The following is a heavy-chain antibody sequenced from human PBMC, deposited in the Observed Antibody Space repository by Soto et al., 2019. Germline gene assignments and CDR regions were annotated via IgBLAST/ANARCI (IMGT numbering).Heavy chain of an antibody. Sequence: LSLTFTVSGGSISSSSYYWGWIRQPPGKGLEWIGYIYYSGSPYYNPSLKSRVTISVDTSKNQFSLKLSSVTAADTAVYYCAVPAASVAGASGSYYYYGMDVWGQGTTVTVS. CDR2: IYYSGSP. D-gene: IGHD6-19*01. CDR3: AVPAASVAGASGSYYYYGMDV. CDR1: GGSISSSSYY. J-gene: IGHJ6*02. V-gene: IGHV4-39*01.